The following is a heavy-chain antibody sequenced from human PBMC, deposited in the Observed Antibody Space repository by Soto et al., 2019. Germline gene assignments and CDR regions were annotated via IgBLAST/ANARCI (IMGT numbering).Heavy chain of an antibody. V-gene: IGHV4-30-2*02. Sequence: SETLSLTCAVSGGSISSGGYSWSWIRQPPGKGLEWIGYIYHSGSTYYNPSLKSRVTISVDRSKNQFSLKLSSVTAADTAVYYCARTNIAVAGIPPENHYFQHWGQATLVTVS. CDR3: ARTNIAVAGIPPENHYFQH. CDR1: GGSISSGGYS. CDR2: IYHSGST. D-gene: IGHD6-19*01. J-gene: IGHJ1*01.